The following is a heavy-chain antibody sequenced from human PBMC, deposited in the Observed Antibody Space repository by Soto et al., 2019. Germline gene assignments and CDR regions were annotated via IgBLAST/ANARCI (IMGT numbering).Heavy chain of an antibody. V-gene: IGHV4-59*01. D-gene: IGHD6-13*01. J-gene: IGHJ4*02. CDR3: ARKPSRKSYFDY. CDR1: GGSISSYY. CDR2: IYYSGST. Sequence: SETLSLTCTVSGGSISSYYWSWIRQPPGKGLEWIGYIYYSGSTNYNPSLKSRVTISVDTSKNQFSLKLSSVTAADTAVYYCARKPSRKSYFDYWGQGTLVTVSS.